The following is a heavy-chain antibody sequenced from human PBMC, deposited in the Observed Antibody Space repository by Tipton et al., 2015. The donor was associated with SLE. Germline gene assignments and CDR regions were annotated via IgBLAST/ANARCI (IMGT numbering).Heavy chain of an antibody. CDR3: ARGAGPTVNLKS. V-gene: IGHV4-59*01. Sequence: TLSLTCTVSGGSISSYYWSWIRQPPGKGLEWIGNIYYSGSTNYNPSLKSRVTISVDTSKNQFSLKLSSVTAADTAVYYCARGAGPTVNLKSWGQGTLVPVPS. J-gene: IGHJ5*02. D-gene: IGHD4-11*01. CDR2: IYYSGST. CDR1: GGSISSYY.